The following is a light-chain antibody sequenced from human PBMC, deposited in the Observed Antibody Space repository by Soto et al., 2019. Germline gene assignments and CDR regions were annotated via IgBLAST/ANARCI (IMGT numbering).Light chain of an antibody. J-gene: IGKJ1*01. CDR1: QSVSTNY. Sequence: ENVLTQSPGTLSLSPGERASLSCRASQSVSTNYLAWYQQKPGQAPRLLIFGASSRARGIPDRFSGSGSGTDFTLTISRLEPEDFAVYYCQQYASSPWTFGRGTKVEIK. CDR3: QQYASSPWT. V-gene: IGKV3-20*01. CDR2: GAS.